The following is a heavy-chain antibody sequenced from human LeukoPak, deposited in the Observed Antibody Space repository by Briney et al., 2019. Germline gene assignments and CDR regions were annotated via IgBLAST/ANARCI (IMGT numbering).Heavy chain of an antibody. CDR3: AKSDSGWPNYFDY. V-gene: IGHV3-30*18. J-gene: IGHJ4*02. CDR2: ISYDGSNK. CDR1: GFTFSSYG. Sequence: GGSLRLSCAASGFTFSSYGMHWVRQAPGKGLEWVAVISYDGSNKYYADSVKGRFTISRDNSKNTLYQQMNSLRAEDTAVYYCAKSDSGWPNYFDYWGQGTLVTVSS. D-gene: IGHD6-19*01.